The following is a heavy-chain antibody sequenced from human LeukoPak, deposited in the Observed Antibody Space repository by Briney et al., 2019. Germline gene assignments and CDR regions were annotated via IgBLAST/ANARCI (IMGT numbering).Heavy chain of an antibody. J-gene: IGHJ3*02. Sequence: PSETLSLTCTVSGGSISSYYWSWIRQPPGKGLEWIGYIYYSGSTNYNPSLKSRVTISVDTSKNQFSLKLSSVTAADTAVYYCARGVGIVGATSPDAFDIWGQGTMVTVSS. CDR3: ARGVGIVGATSPDAFDI. CDR1: GGSISSYY. V-gene: IGHV4-59*12. D-gene: IGHD1-26*01. CDR2: IYYSGST.